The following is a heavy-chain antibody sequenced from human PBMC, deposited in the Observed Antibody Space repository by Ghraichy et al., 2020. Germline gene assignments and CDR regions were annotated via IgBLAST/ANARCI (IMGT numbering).Heavy chain of an antibody. D-gene: IGHD2-2*01. CDR1: GFTFSSYA. Sequence: GGSLRLSCAASGFTFSSYAMTWVRQAPGKGLEWVSSISGSGGSTYYADSVKGRFTISSDNSKNTLYLQMNILRAEDTAVYYCAKDREGERNHCSSTTCRPYYMDVWGKGTTVTVSS. J-gene: IGHJ6*03. CDR2: ISGSGGST. V-gene: IGHV3-23*01. CDR3: AKDREGERNHCSSTTCRPYYMDV.